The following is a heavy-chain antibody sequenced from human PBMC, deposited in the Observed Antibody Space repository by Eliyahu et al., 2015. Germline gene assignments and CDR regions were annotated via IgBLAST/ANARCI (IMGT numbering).Heavy chain of an antibody. CDR2: IKSKTDGGTT. J-gene: IGHJ4*02. CDR3: TTEWATVTLDY. Sequence: GLEWVGRIKSKTDGGTTDYAAPVKGRFTISRDDSKNTLYLQMNSLKTEDTAVYYCTTEWATVTLDYWGQGTLVTVSS. D-gene: IGHD4-17*01. V-gene: IGHV3-15*01.